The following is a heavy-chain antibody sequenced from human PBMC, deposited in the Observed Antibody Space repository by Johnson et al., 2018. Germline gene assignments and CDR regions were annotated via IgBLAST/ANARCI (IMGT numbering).Heavy chain of an antibody. J-gene: IGHJ3*02. Sequence: VQLVQSGGGLVQPGRSLRLSCAASGFTFDDYAMHWVRQAPGKGLAWVSGISWTSGSKGYADYVKGRFTIYSNNAKNSQYLQMNSLRAEDTALYFCAKDVTYNYAWDAFEIWGQGTMVTVSS. V-gene: IGHV3-9*01. CDR1: GFTFDDYA. CDR2: ISWTSGSK. CDR3: AKDVTYNYAWDAFEI. D-gene: IGHD3-22*01.